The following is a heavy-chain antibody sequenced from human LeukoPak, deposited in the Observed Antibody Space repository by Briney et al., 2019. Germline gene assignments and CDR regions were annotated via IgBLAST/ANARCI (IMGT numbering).Heavy chain of an antibody. D-gene: IGHD3-10*01. CDR2: IKQDGSEK. V-gene: IGHV3-7*01. Sequence: GGSLRLSCAASGFTFSSYWMSWVRQAPGKGLEWVANIKQDGSEKYYVDSVKGRFTISRDNAKNSLYLQMNSLRAEDTAVYYCARDYPVGLRLLWFGDASFYFDYWGQGTLVTVSS. J-gene: IGHJ4*02. CDR3: ARDYPVGLRLLWFGDASFYFDY. CDR1: GFTFSSYW.